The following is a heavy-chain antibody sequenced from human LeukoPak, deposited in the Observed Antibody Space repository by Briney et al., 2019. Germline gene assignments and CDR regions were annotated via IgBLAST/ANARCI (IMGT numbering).Heavy chain of an antibody. V-gene: IGHV4-59*01. Sequence: SETLSLTCTVSGGSISIYYWSWIRQPPGKGLEWIGYIYYSGSTNYNPSLKSRVTISVDTYKHQFSLKLSSVTAADTAVYYCARDPSGWYSWFDPWGQGTLVTVSS. D-gene: IGHD6-19*01. CDR2: IYYSGST. J-gene: IGHJ5*02. CDR3: ARDPSGWYSWFDP. CDR1: GGSISIYY.